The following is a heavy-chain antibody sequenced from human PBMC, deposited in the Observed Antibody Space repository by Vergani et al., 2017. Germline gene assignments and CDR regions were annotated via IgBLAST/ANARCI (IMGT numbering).Heavy chain of an antibody. J-gene: IGHJ5*02. V-gene: IGHV1-2*02. CDR3: ARRRRVVAATHSWFDP. CDR1: GYTFTGYY. CDR2: INPNSGGT. Sequence: QVQLVQSGAEVKKPGASVKVSCKASGYTFTGYYMHWVRQAPGQGLEWMGWINPNSGGTNYAQKFQGRVTMTRDTSISTVYMELSRLRSDDTAVYYCARRRRVVAATHSWFDPWGQGTLVTVSS. D-gene: IGHD2-15*01.